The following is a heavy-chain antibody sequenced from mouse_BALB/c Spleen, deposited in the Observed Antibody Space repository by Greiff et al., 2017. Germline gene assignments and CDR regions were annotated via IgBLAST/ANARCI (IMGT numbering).Heavy chain of an antibody. Sequence: VQLQQSGAELVRPGALVKLSCKASGFNIKDYYMHWVKQRPEQGLEWIGWIDPENGNTIYDPKFQGKASITADTSSNTAYLQLSSLTSEDTAVYDCARDYGNPAWLAYWGQGTLVTVAA. J-gene: IGHJ3*01. CDR1: GFNIKDYY. CDR2: IDPENGNT. V-gene: IGHV14-1*02. CDR3: ARDYGNPAWLAY. D-gene: IGHD2-1*01.